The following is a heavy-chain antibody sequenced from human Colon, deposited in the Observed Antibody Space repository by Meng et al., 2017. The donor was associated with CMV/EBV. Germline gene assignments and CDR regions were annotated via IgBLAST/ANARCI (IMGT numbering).Heavy chain of an antibody. D-gene: IGHD2-2*01. CDR3: TSTTPLEYCSSTSCPPKN. V-gene: IGHV3-72*01. Sequence: GESLKISCAGSGSIFSDQYMDWVRQAPGKGLEWVGRISNKANSYTTEYGASVQGRFTISKDDSKNSLFLQMSSLKTEDTAVYYWTSTTPLEYCSSTSCPPKNWGQGTLVTVSS. CDR2: ISNKANSYTT. J-gene: IGHJ4*02. CDR1: GSIFSDQY.